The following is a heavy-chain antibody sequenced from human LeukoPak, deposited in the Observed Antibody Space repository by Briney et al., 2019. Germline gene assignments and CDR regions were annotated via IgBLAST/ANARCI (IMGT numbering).Heavy chain of an antibody. D-gene: IGHD3-10*01. CDR2: LDPEDGET. J-gene: IGHJ4*02. V-gene: IGHV1-24*01. CDR1: VYTLTELS. CDR3: ARYGYYGSGSYQLDY. Sequence: ASVKVSCKVSVYTLTELSMHWVRGAPGKGLEWRRGLDPEDGETLYAQKFQGRVTMTEDTSTDTDYMERSRLRSEDTAVYCGARYGYYGSGSYQLDYWGRGTLVTVSS.